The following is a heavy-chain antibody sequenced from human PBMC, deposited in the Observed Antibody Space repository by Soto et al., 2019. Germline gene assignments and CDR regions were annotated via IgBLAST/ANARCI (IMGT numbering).Heavy chain of an antibody. CDR1: GDRVSSNSVA. Sequence: SQTLSLTCAISGDRVSSNSVAWNWIRQSPSRGLEWLGRTYYRSKWYNDYAASVQGRIIIEPDTSKNHFSLQLNSVTPEDTAVYFCARGFVRGVPFDYWDQGTLVTVSS. V-gene: IGHV6-1*01. D-gene: IGHD2-8*02. J-gene: IGHJ4*02. CDR2: TYYRSKWYN. CDR3: ARGFVRGVPFDY.